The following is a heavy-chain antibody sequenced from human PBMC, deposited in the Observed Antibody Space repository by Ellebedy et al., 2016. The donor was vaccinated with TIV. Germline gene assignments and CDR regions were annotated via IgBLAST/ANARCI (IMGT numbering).Heavy chain of an antibody. CDR1: RGTFSTYA. Sequence: SVKVSXKSSRGTFSTYAISWVRQAPGQGLEWMGSIVPIFGPTIYAQRFQGRVMITANESTSTAFMEMGSLRSDDTAVYYCTRDDRFSGTWYSAYFQYWGQGTLVTVSS. D-gene: IGHD2-15*01. V-gene: IGHV1-69*13. CDR3: TRDDRFSGTWYSAYFQY. CDR2: IVPIFGPT. J-gene: IGHJ1*01.